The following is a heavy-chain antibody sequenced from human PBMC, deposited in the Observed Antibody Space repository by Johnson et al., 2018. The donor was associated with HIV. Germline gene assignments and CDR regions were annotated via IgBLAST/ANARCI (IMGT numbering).Heavy chain of an antibody. CDR1: GFTFSSNA. D-gene: IGHD4-17*01. V-gene: IGHV3-9*01. CDR3: ARGRKTVTTVRPSAFDI. J-gene: IGHJ3*02. Sequence: VQLVESGGGVVQPGGSLRLSCAASGFTFSSNAMHWVRQAPGKGPEWVSGITWNSGSIGYADSVKGRFTISRDNAKNSLYLQMNSLRAEDTAVYYCARGRKTVTTVRPSAFDIWGQGTMVTVSS. CDR2: ITWNSGSI.